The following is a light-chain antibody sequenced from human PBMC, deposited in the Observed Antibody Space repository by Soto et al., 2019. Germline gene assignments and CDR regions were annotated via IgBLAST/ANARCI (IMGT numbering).Light chain of an antibody. Sequence: EILFTQSPATLSLSTGERATLTCRASQSVSSNLAWYQQKTGQAPRLLIYGASTRDTGIPARFSGSGSGTEFTLPVSRLQSEDFQVYYCQQYYDWPITFGQGTRLEIK. CDR1: QSVSSN. CDR2: GAS. V-gene: IGKV3-15*01. CDR3: QQYYDWPIT. J-gene: IGKJ5*01.